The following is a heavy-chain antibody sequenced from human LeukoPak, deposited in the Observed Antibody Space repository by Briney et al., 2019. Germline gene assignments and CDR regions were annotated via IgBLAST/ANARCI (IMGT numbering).Heavy chain of an antibody. J-gene: IGHJ5*02. CDR3: TRAGVKDGYNPNWFDP. D-gene: IGHD5-24*01. CDR1: GFTFCDYA. CDR2: IRSKAYGGTT. Sequence: PGGSLRLSCTASGFTFCDYAMSWVRQAPGKGREWVGFIRSKAYGGTTEYAASVKGRFTISRDDSKSIAYLQINSLKTEDTAVYYCTRAGVKDGYNPNWFDPWGQGTLVTVSS. V-gene: IGHV3-49*04.